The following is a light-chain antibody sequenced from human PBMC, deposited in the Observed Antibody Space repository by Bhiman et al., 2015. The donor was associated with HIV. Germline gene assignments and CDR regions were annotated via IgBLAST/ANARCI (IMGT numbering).Light chain of an antibody. Sequence: QSALTQPASVSGSPGQSITISCTGTSSDVGSYNLVSWYQQYPGKAPKLMIYEVNKRPSGVSYRFSGSKSGNTASLTISGLQVEDEADYYCCSYAGSPLVFGSGTKVTVL. V-gene: IGLV2-23*02. CDR2: EVN. J-gene: IGLJ1*01. CDR1: SSDVGSYNL. CDR3: CSYAGSPLV.